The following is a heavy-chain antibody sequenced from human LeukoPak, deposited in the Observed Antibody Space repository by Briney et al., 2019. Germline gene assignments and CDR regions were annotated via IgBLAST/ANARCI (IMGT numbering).Heavy chain of an antibody. V-gene: IGHV6-1*01. J-gene: IGHJ4*02. CDR2: TYYRSKWCN. Sequence: SQTLSLTCAISGDSVSSNSAAWNWIRQSPSRGLERLGRTYYRSKWCNDYAVSVKSRITINPDTSKNQFSLQLNSVTPEDTAVYYCARDKWVGVAGTFGFDYWGQGTLVTVSS. CDR3: ARDKWVGVAGTFGFDY. CDR1: GDSVSSNSAA. D-gene: IGHD6-19*01.